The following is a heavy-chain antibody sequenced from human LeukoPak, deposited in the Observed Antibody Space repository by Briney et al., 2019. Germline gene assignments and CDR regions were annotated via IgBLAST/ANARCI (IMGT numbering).Heavy chain of an antibody. V-gene: IGHV1-18*01. J-gene: IGHJ4*02. CDR3: ARERLFPTSTIDY. CDR2: ISAYNGNT. Sequence: VASVKVSCKASGYTFTCYGISWVRQARGQGLEWMGWISAYNGNTNYAQKLQGRVTMTTDTSTSTAYMELRSLRSDDTAVYYCARERLFPTSTIDYWRQGTLVTVSS. D-gene: IGHD3-22*01. CDR1: GYTFTCYG.